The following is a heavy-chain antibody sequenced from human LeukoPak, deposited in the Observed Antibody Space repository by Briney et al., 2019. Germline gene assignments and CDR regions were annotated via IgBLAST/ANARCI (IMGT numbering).Heavy chain of an antibody. CDR2: IRYDGSNK. CDR3: AKDAESSGSFDY. Sequence: GGSLRLSCAASGFTFSSYGVHWVRQAPGKGLEWVAFIRYDGSNKYYADSVKGRFTITRDNSKNTLYLQMNSLRAEDTAVYYCAKDAESSGSFDYWGQGTLVTVSS. D-gene: IGHD6-19*01. V-gene: IGHV3-30*02. CDR1: GFTFSSYG. J-gene: IGHJ4*02.